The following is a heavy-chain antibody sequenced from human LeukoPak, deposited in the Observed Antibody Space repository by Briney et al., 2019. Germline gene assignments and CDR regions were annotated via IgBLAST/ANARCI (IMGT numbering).Heavy chain of an antibody. CDR1: GGSISSYY. CDR2: IYYSGST. V-gene: IGHV4-59*01. J-gene: IGHJ5*02. CDR3: ARVKDWFDP. Sequence: PSETLSLTCTVSGGSISSYYWSWIRQPPGKGLEWIGYIYYSGSTNYNPSLKSRVTISVDTSKYQFSLKLSSVTAADTAVYYCARVKDWFDPWGQGTLVTVSS.